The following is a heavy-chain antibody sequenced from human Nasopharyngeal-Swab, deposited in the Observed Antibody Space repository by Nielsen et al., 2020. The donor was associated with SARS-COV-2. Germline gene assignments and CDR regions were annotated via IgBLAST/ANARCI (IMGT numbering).Heavy chain of an antibody. D-gene: IGHD6-6*01. J-gene: IGHJ6*02. CDR3: ARDWYSSSSDHYYYGMDV. V-gene: IGHV3-33*01. CDR1: GFTFSSYG. CDR2: IWYDGSNK. Sequence: GGSLRLSCAASGFTFSSYGMHWVRQAPGKGLEWVAFIWYDGSNKYYADSVKGRFTISRDNSENTLYLQMNSLRAEDTAVYYCARDWYSSSSDHYYYGMDVWGQGTTVTVSS.